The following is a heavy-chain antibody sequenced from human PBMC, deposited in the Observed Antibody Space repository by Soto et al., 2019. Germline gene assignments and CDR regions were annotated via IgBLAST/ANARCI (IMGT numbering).Heavy chain of an antibody. CDR3: SRWGCSGGSCYTTGNYYYYYGMYV. Sequence: QVQLVQSGAEVKKPGASVKVSCKASGYTFTSYDINWVRQATGQGLEWMGWMNPNSGNTGYAQKFQGRVTNTSNTAISTAYMELRSMRSEDTAVYYCSRWGCSGGSCYTTGNYYYYYGMYVWGQGTTVTVSS. J-gene: IGHJ6*02. V-gene: IGHV1-8*01. CDR1: GYTFTSYD. D-gene: IGHD2-15*01. CDR2: MNPNSGNT.